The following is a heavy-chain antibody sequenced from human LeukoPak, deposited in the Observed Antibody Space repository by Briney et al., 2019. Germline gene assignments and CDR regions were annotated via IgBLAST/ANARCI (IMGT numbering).Heavy chain of an antibody. V-gene: IGHV1-3*01. CDR3: ARGDWRWYLDL. J-gene: IGHJ2*01. CDR1: GFTFSRYA. D-gene: IGHD2-21*01. CDR2: INGGSGTT. Sequence: ASVKVSCKASGFTFSRYAFHWVRQAPGQGLEWLGSINGGSGTTRLSDRFQGRVSITRDTSATTAYVDLSRLASDDTAVYFCARGDWRWYLDLWGRGTLVTVSS.